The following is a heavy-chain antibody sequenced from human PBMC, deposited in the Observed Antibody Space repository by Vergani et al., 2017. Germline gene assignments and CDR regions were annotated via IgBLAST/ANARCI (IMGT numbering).Heavy chain of an antibody. CDR2: IYYSGST. D-gene: IGHD1-26*01. V-gene: IGHV4-30-4*08. Sequence: VQLQESGPGLVKPSQTLSLTCTISGGSISSGDYHWSWICQPPGKGPEWIGYIYYSGSTYYNPSLKSRVTISVDTSKNQVSLELSSVTAADTAVYYCVRASGSYPYYYCMDVWGQGTTVTVSS. J-gene: IGHJ6*02. CDR3: VRASGSYPYYYCMDV. CDR1: GGSISSGDYH.